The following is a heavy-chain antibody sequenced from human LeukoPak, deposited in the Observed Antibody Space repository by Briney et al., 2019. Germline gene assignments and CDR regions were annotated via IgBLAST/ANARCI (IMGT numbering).Heavy chain of an antibody. V-gene: IGHV1-18*01. J-gene: IGHJ5*02. CDR3: ARDRPLPYYYDSSGFESRAFRWFDP. CDR1: GYTFTSYG. Sequence: ASVKVSCKASGYTFTSYGISWVRQAPGQGLEWMGWISAYNGNTLHAQKFQGRVTMTTDTSTSTAYMELRSLRSDDTAVYYCARDRPLPYYYDSSGFESRAFRWFDPWGQGTLVTVSS. D-gene: IGHD3-22*01. CDR2: ISAYNGNT.